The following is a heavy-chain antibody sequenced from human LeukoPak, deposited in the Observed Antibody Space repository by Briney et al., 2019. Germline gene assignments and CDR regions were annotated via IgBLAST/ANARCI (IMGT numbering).Heavy chain of an antibody. J-gene: IGHJ6*02. Sequence: PGGSLRLSCAASGFTFSSYSMNWVRQAPGKGLEWVSSISSSSSYIYYADSVKGRFTISRDNSKNTLYLQMNSLRAEDTAVYYCARAPVSRYYYYGMDVWGQGTTVTVSS. CDR3: ARAPVSRYYYYGMDV. V-gene: IGHV3-21*04. D-gene: IGHD6-19*01. CDR1: GFTFSSYS. CDR2: ISSSSSYI.